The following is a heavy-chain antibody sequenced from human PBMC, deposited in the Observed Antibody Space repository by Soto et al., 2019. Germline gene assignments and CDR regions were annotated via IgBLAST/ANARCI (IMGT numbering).Heavy chain of an antibody. CDR2: IYYSGST. CDR3: ARSVFP. V-gene: IGHV4-31*03. Sequence: SETLSLTCTVSGVSISSGVSYWPWIRQHPGKGLEWIGYIYYSGSTYYSPSLKSRVTISVDTSKNQFSLKLSSVTAADSAVYYCARSVFPWGQGTLVTVS. J-gene: IGHJ5*02. CDR1: GVSISSGVSY.